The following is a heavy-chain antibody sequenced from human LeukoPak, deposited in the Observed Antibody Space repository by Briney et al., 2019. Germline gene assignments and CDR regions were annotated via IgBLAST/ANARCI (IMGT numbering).Heavy chain of an antibody. CDR2: IYHSGST. V-gene: IGHV4-30-2*01. Sequence: SQTLSLTCTVSGGSISSGGYYWSWIRQPPGKGLEWIGYIYHSGSTYYNPSLKSRVTISVDRSKNQFSLKLSSVTAADTAVYYCARGGGSGSYGGGPFDYWGQGTLVTVSS. J-gene: IGHJ4*02. D-gene: IGHD3-10*01. CDR1: GGSISSGGYY. CDR3: ARGGGSGSYGGGPFDY.